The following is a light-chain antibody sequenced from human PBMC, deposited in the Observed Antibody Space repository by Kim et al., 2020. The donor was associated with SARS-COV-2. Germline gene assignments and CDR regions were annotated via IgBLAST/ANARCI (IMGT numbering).Light chain of an antibody. V-gene: IGKV1-16*01. J-gene: IGKJ5*01. Sequence: DIQMTQSPSSLSASLGDGVTITCRASQGISIHLAWFQQKPGKAPKSLIYAASTLLSGVPSRFSGSGSGTDFTLTISSLQPEDFATYYCQQYNDYPLTFGQGTRLEIK. CDR3: QQYNDYPLT. CDR1: QGISIH. CDR2: AAS.